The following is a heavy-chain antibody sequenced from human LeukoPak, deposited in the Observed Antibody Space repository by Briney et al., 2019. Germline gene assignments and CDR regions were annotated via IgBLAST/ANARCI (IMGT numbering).Heavy chain of an antibody. D-gene: IGHD3-10*01. CDR1: GGSISSYY. CDR3: ARRILLWFGERIDNWFDP. J-gene: IGHJ5*02. Sequence: SETLSLTCTVSGGSISSYYWSWIRQPPGKGLEWIGEINHSGSTNYNPSLKSRVTISVDTSKNQFSLKLSSVTAADTAVYYCARRILLWFGERIDNWFDPWGQGTLVTVSS. V-gene: IGHV4-34*01. CDR2: INHSGST.